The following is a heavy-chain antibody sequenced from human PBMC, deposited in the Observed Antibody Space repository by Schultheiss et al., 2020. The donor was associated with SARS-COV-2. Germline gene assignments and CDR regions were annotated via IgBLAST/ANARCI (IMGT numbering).Heavy chain of an antibody. D-gene: IGHD3-9*01. CDR1: GFTFSNYA. Sequence: GGSLRLSCADSGFTFSNYAMSWVRQAPGKGLEWVSAISGSGGSTYYADSVKGRFTISRDDANNSLFLQMNSLRDEDTAVYYCAKDRAPALYFDWLLSARPISYWGQGTLVTVSS. V-gene: IGHV3-23*01. J-gene: IGHJ4*02. CDR3: AKDRAPALYFDWLLSARPISY. CDR2: ISGSGGST.